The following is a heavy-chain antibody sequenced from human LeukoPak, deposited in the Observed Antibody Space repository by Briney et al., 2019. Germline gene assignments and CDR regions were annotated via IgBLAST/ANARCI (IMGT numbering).Heavy chain of an antibody. CDR3: ARDYFGSGFGDY. J-gene: IGHJ4*02. V-gene: IGHV3-74*01. CDR1: GFTFTTFW. D-gene: IGHD3-10*01. Sequence: TGGSLRLSCATSGFTFTTFWMHWVRQAPGKGLVWVSRINHDGSSTNYADSVKGRFTISRDNAKNSLYLQMNSLRAEDTAVYYCARDYFGSGFGDYWGQGTLVTVSS. CDR2: INHDGSST.